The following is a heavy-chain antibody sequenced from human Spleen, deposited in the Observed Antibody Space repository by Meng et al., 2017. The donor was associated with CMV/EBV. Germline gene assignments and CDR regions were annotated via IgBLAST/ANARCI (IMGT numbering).Heavy chain of an antibody. D-gene: IGHD6-13*01. CDR3: ARHTIAGSTWYFGY. CDR2: ISNAGSIK. Sequence: GGSLRLSCAASGFTFSSYSMNWVRQAPGKGLEWVTVISNAGSIKYYADSVKGRFTISRDNSRNTLYLQLNSLRAEDTAVYYCARHTIAGSTWYFGYWGQGTLVTVSS. J-gene: IGHJ4*02. V-gene: IGHV3-30*03. CDR1: GFTFSSYS.